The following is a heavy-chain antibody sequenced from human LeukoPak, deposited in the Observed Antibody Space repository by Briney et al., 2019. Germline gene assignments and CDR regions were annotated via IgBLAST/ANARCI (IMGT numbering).Heavy chain of an antibody. D-gene: IGHD6-13*01. V-gene: IGHV3-20*04. CDR1: GFTFSSYS. J-gene: IGHJ2*01. CDR3: ARRYSSSYWYFDL. CDR2: SNWNGGST. Sequence: GGSLRLSCAASGFTFSSYSMNWVRQTPGKGLEWVSGSNWNGGSTGYADSVKGRFTISRDNAKNSLYLQMNSLGAEDTALYYCARRYSSSYWYFDLWGRGTLVTVSS.